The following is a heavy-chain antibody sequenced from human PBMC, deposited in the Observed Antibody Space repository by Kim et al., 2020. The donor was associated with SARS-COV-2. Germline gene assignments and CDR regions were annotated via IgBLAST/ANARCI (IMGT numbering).Heavy chain of an antibody. V-gene: IGHV6-1*01. CDR2: IYYRSSWTS. J-gene: IGHJ4*03. CDR3: ARRGRRERGYVDA. Sequence: SQTLSLTCVISGDSVSSTSSTWNWIRQSPSRGLEWLGRIYYRSSWTSEYEGSVKSRISIHSDTSKNQFSLQLNSVTPEDTAIYYCARRGRRERGYVDAWGPGNLVPVPP. CDR1: GDSVSSTSST. D-gene: IGHD1-26*01.